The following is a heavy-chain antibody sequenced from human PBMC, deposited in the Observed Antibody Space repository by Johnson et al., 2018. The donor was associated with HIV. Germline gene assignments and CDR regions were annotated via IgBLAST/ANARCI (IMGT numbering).Heavy chain of an antibody. J-gene: IGHJ3*02. CDR2: ISYDGSNK. CDR3: ARDLSRYIAVATFDAFDI. Sequence: QVQLVESGGGVVQPGRSLRLSCATSGFTFSNFGMHWVRQAPGKGLEWVAVISYDGSNKYYADSVKGRFTISRDNSKNTLYLQMNSLRAEDTAVYYCARDLSRYIAVATFDAFDIWGQGTMVTVSS. V-gene: IGHV3-30*03. CDR1: GFTFSNFG. D-gene: IGHD6-19*01.